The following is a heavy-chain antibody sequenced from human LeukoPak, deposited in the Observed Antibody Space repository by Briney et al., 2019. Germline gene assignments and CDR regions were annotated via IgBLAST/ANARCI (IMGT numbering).Heavy chain of an antibody. J-gene: IGHJ4*02. D-gene: IGHD2-21*01. V-gene: IGHV3-23*01. CDR3: SKSSVSIPQLFKS. Sequence: GGSLRLSCEASGFTFRSYAMSWVRQAPGKGLEWVATVSGTGGSTYYADSAKGRFTISRDNSKNTMSLQLSSLTAADTALYFCSKSSVSIPQLFKSWGQGTLVSVSS. CDR2: VSGTGGST. CDR1: GFTFRSYA.